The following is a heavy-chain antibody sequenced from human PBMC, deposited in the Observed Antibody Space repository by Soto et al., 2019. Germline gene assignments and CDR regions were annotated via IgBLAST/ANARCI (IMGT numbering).Heavy chain of an antibody. CDR2: VYYTGST. CDR1: GGSISGSY. Sequence: QVQLQESGPGLVKPSETLSLTCSVSGGSISGSYWSWIRQSPGKGLEWLGYVYYTGSTNYSPSLRSRVSISVDTSKNEFSLRLSSVTAADTDVYFWARSVAVPGAHIDYWGQGTQVTVSS. V-gene: IGHV4-59*01. CDR3: ARSVAVPGAHIDY. J-gene: IGHJ4*02. D-gene: IGHD6-19*01.